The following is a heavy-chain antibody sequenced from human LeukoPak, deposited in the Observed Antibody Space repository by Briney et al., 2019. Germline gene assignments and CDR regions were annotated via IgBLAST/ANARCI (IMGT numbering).Heavy chain of an antibody. CDR1: GYSISSGYY. CDR2: IYHSGST. Sequence: SETLSLTCTVSGYSISSGYYWGWIRQPLGKGLEWIGSIYHSGSTYYNPSLKSRVTISADTSKNQFSLKLSSVTAADTAVYYCARDLSMADLGWFDPWGQGTLVTVSS. D-gene: IGHD2-8*01. V-gene: IGHV4-38-2*02. CDR3: ARDLSMADLGWFDP. J-gene: IGHJ5*02.